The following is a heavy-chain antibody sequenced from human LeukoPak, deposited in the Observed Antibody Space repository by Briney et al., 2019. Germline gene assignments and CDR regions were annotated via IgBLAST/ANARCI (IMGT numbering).Heavy chain of an antibody. J-gene: IGHJ4*02. V-gene: IGHV4-61*01. CDR3: ARDGGYDSSGYYYRYLDY. CDR1: GGSISSSSYY. CDR2: IYYSGST. D-gene: IGHD3-22*01. Sequence: SETLSLTCTVSGGSISSSSYYWGWIRQPPGKGLEWIGYIYYSGSTNYNPSLKSRVTISVDTSKNQFSLKLSSVTAADTAVYYCARDGGYDSSGYYYRYLDYWGQGTLVTVSS.